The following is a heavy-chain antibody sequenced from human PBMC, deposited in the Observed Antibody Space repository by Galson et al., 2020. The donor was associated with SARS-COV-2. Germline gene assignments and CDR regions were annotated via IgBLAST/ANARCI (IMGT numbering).Heavy chain of an antibody. Sequence: GESLKISCAASGFIFSTYGMHWVRQAPGKGLEWVAVISYDGSRKYYADSVKGRFTISRDNSKNTLYLQMNSLRAEDTALYYCARDSDPSINYYDGSAYYYTGFDYWGQGTPVTVSS. D-gene: IGHD3-22*01. CDR1: GFIFSTYG. CDR3: ARDSDPSINYYDGSAYYYTGFDY. V-gene: IGHV3-30*03. CDR2: ISYDGSRK. J-gene: IGHJ4*02.